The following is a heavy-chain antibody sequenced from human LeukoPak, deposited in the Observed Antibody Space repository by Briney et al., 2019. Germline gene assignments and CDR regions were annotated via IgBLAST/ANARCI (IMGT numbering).Heavy chain of an antibody. D-gene: IGHD6-19*01. CDR2: ISDSGSFI. J-gene: IGHJ4*02. Sequence: TGGSLRLSCAASGFPFSDYSMNWVRQAPGKGLEWVSSISDSGSFIYYADSVKGRFTISRDNSKNTLYLQMNSLRAEDTAVYYCAKDRIAVAGTTYRVGYFDYWGQGTLVTVSS. CDR3: AKDRIAVAGTTYRVGYFDY. CDR1: GFPFSDYS. V-gene: IGHV3-21*01.